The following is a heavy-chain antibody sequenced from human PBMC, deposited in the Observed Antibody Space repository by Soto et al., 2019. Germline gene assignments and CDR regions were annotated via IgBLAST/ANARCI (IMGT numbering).Heavy chain of an antibody. J-gene: IGHJ4*02. CDR3: AKRGARGSSWPFDF. Sequence: EVQLLESGGGLVQPGESLRLSCAASGFTFNSYAMSWVRQAPGKGLEWVSAISATGDSTYYSDSVKGRFTISRDNSKNTLSLQMNSLRAEDTALYYCAKRGARGSSWPFDFWGQGTLVTVSS. CDR2: ISATGDST. CDR1: GFTFNSYA. D-gene: IGHD6-13*01. V-gene: IGHV3-23*01.